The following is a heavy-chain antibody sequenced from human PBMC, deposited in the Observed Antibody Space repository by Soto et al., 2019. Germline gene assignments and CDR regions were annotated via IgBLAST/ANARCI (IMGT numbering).Heavy chain of an antibody. CDR1: GFTFSSYW. D-gene: IGHD2-15*01. J-gene: IGHJ6*04. CDR3: ARDDVLCDGGRCYGIPLDV. Sequence: PGGSLRLSCAASGFTFSSYWMHWVRQAPGKGLEWVSNIKQDGIEKYYVVSVKGRFTISRDNAKNSLYLQMNSLRDEDTAVYYCARDDVLCDGGRCYGIPLDVWGKGTTVTVSS. CDR2: IKQDGIEK. V-gene: IGHV3-7*01.